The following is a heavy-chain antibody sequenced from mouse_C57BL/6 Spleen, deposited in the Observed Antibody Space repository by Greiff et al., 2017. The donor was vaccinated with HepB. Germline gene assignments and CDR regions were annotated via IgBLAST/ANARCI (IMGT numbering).Heavy chain of an antibody. CDR2: ISYDGSN. CDR3: ALAYYSNPFDY. CDR1: GYSITSGYY. V-gene: IGHV3-6*01. Sequence: EVKLMESGPGLVKPSQSLSLTCSVTGYSITSGYYWNWIRQFPGNKLEWMGYISYDGSNNYNPSLKNRISITRDTSKNQFFLKLNSVTTEDTATYYCALAYYSNPFDYWGQGTTLTVSS. D-gene: IGHD2-5*01. J-gene: IGHJ2*01.